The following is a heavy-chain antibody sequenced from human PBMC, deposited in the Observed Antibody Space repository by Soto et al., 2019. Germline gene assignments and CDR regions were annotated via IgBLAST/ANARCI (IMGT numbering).Heavy chain of an antibody. Sequence: QVQLVQSGAEVKKPGSSVKVSCKASGGTFSSYAISWVRQAPGQGLEWMGGIIPIFGTANYAQKFQGRVTITAEESKNTAYLELSRLRSEDTALYYCGRGPYYYYYGLDVWGQGTTVTVSS. V-gene: IGHV1-69*01. J-gene: IGHJ6*02. CDR3: GRGPYYYYYGLDV. CDR1: GGTFSSYA. CDR2: IIPIFGTA.